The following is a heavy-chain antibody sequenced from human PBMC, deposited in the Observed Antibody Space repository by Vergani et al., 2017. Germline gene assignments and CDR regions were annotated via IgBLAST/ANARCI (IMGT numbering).Heavy chain of an antibody. V-gene: IGHV1-69*02. CDR1: GGTFSSYT. J-gene: IGHJ4*02. CDR3: AKAQLVQGFDY. CDR2: IIPILGIA. D-gene: IGHD6-6*01. Sequence: QVQLVQSGAEVKKPGSSVKVSCKASGGTFSSYTISWVRQAPGQGLEWMGRIIPILGIANYAQKFKGRVTITADKSTSTDYMELSSLRSEDTAVYYCAKAQLVQGFDYWGQGTLVTVSS.